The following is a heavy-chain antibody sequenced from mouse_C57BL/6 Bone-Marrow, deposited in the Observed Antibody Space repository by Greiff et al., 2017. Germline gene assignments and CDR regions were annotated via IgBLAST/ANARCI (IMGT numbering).Heavy chain of an antibody. Sequence: QVQLKESGPGLVAPSQSLSITCTVSGFSLTSYAISWVRQTPGKGLEWLGIIWTGGGTNKYYALTSRMSISKDNSKSQVFLKMNSLQTDDTARYYCASYYGNPYWYFDVWGTGTTVTVSS. CDR1: GFSLTSYA. D-gene: IGHD2-1*01. V-gene: IGHV2-9-1*01. CDR3: ASYYGNPYWYFDV. J-gene: IGHJ1*03. CDR2: IWTGGGT.